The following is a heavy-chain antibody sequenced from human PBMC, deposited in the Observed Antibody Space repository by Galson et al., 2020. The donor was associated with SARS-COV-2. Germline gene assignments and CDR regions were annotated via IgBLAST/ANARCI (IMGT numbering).Heavy chain of an antibody. CDR2: ISYDGSNK. V-gene: IGHV3-30*04. Sequence: GGSLRLSCAASGFTFSSYAMHWVRQAPGKGLEWVAVISYDGSNKYYADSVKGRFTISRDNSKNTLYLQMNSLRAEDTAVYYCARPYSGSYQNWFDPWGQGTLVTVSS. J-gene: IGHJ5*02. CDR1: GFTFSSYA. D-gene: IGHD1-26*01. CDR3: ARPYSGSYQNWFDP.